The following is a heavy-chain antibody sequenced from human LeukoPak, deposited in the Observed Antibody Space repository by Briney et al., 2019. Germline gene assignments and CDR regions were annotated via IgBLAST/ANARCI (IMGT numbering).Heavy chain of an antibody. CDR2: INPNSGGT. V-gene: IGHV1-2*04. D-gene: IGHD2-2*01. CDR3: ARGDCSSTSCYAGYYYGMDV. CDR1: EYTFTEYA. J-gene: IGHJ6*02. Sequence: ASVKVSCKASEYTFTEYAVNWVRQAPGQGLEWMGWINPNSGGTNYAQKFQGWVTMTRDTSISTAYMELSRLRSDDTAVYYCARGDCSSTSCYAGYYYGMDVWGQGTTVTVSS.